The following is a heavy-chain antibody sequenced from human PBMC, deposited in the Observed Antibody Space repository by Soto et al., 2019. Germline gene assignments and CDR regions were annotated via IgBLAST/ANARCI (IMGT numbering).Heavy chain of an antibody. J-gene: IGHJ3*01. Sequence: EVQLVESGGGLVKPGGSLRLSCAASGFTFSSYSMNWVRQAPGKGLEWVSSISSGSDYIFYADSVKGRFTISRDNAKNSLFLQMNSLTAEDTAVYYCARSPVGDAFNVWGQGTVVTVFS. CDR2: ISSGSDYI. V-gene: IGHV3-21*01. CDR3: ARSPVGDAFNV. CDR1: GFTFSSYS.